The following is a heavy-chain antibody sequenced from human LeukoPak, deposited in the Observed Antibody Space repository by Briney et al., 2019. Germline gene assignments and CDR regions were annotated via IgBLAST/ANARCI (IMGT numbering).Heavy chain of an antibody. Sequence: GGSLRLSCAASGFTFSAYAMNWVRQAPGKGLQCVASITAGGGTTYYADSVKGRVTISRDNSKNTVFLQLNSLRAEDTAVYYCAKGREWLPYFDYWGQGTVVTVSA. CDR3: AKGREWLPYFDY. D-gene: IGHD6-19*01. CDR1: GFTFSAYA. J-gene: IGHJ4*02. CDR2: ITAGGGTT. V-gene: IGHV3-23*01.